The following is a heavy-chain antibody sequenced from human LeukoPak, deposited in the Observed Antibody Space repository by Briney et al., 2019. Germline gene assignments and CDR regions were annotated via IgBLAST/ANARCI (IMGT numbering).Heavy chain of an antibody. CDR2: ISGSGTGT. D-gene: IGHD2-8*01. CDR3: AKEMDCTNGVCLYFDY. Sequence: GGSLRLSCAASGFTFSSFAMSWVRQAPGKGLEWVSAISGSGTGTYYADSVKGRFAISRDNSKNTLYLQMNSLRAEDTAVYYCAKEMDCTNGVCLYFDYWGQGTLVTVSS. J-gene: IGHJ4*02. CDR1: GFTFSSFA. V-gene: IGHV3-23*01.